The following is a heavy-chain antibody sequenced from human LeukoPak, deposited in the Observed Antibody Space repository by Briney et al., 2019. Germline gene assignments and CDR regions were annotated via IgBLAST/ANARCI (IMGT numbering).Heavy chain of an antibody. CDR2: ISGSSSNV. CDR1: GFTFSNE. V-gene: IGHV3-48*03. J-gene: IGHJ4*02. D-gene: IGHD5-18*01. CDR3: PRGFRDTAMFLDY. Sequence: GGSLRLSCAASGFTFSNEMNWGRQAPGKGLEWISAISGSSSNVYYAASVRGRFTISRDNAENSLYLQLNTMRAEDTAVYYCPRGFRDTAMFLDYWGQGTLVTVSS.